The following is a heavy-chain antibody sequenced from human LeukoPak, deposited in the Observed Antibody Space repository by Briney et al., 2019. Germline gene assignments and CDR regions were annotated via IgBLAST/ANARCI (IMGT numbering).Heavy chain of an antibody. Sequence: GGSLRLSCAASGFTFSGYRMHWVRQAPGKGLVWVSRINSDGSSTRYADSVKGRFTISRDNAKNTLYLQMNSLRAEDTAVYYCARDKGNDDWFDPWGQGTLVTASS. CDR3: ARDKGNDDWFDP. CDR1: GFTFSGYR. V-gene: IGHV3-74*01. D-gene: IGHD1-1*01. J-gene: IGHJ5*02. CDR2: INSDGSST.